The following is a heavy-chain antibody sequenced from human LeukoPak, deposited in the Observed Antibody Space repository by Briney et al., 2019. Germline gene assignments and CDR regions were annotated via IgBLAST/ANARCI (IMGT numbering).Heavy chain of an antibody. CDR1: GGTFSSYA. CDR2: IIPIFGTA. D-gene: IGHD5-18*01. CDR3: AREYSYGYEVSAFDI. V-gene: IGHV1-69*05. J-gene: IGHJ3*02. Sequence: VASVKVSCKASGGTFSSYAIGWVRQAPGQGLEWMGRIIPIFGTANYAQKFQGRVTITTDESTSTAYMELSSLRSEDTAVYYCAREYSYGYEVSAFDIWGQGTMVTVSS.